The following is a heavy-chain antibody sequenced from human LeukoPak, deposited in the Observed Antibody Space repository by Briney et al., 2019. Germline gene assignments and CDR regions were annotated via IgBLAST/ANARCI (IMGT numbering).Heavy chain of an antibody. Sequence: ASVKVSCKVSGYTLAELSMHWVRQAPGKGLEWIGGFHYEGGETIYAQKFQGRVTMTEDTSTDTAYMELSSLRSEDTAVYYCATDLTAKLLEWPEAGFDPWGQGTLVTVSS. J-gene: IGHJ5*02. CDR2: FHYEGGET. CDR1: GYTLAELS. D-gene: IGHD3-3*01. V-gene: IGHV1-24*01. CDR3: ATDLTAKLLEWPEAGFDP.